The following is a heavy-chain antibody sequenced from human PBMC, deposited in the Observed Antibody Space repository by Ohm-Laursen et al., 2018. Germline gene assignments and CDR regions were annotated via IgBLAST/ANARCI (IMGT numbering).Heavy chain of an antibody. D-gene: IGHD4-17*01. CDR1: GFTFSSYG. CDR3: ARRVAYGRGEFDY. J-gene: IGHJ4*02. V-gene: IGHV3-23*01. CDR2: DSGSGDST. Sequence: SLRLSCSASGFTFSSYGMSWVRQAPGKGLEWVSADSGSGDSTQHADSVKGRFTISRDNSKNTLYLQMSSLRAEDTAVYYCARRVAYGRGEFDYWGLGTLVTVSS.